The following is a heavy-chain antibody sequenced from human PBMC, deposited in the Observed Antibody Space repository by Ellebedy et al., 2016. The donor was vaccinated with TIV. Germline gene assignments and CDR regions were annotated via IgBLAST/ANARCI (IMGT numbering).Heavy chain of an antibody. CDR3: ARDPVVVPAAILPPGYYGMDV. Sequence: GGSLRLXCAASGFTFSSYSMNWVRQAPGKGLEWVSYISSSSSTIYYADSVKGRFTISRDNAKNSLYLQMNSLRDEDTAVYYCARDPVVVPAAILPPGYYGMDVWGQGTTVTVSS. J-gene: IGHJ6*02. V-gene: IGHV3-48*02. D-gene: IGHD2-2*02. CDR2: ISSSSSTI. CDR1: GFTFSSYS.